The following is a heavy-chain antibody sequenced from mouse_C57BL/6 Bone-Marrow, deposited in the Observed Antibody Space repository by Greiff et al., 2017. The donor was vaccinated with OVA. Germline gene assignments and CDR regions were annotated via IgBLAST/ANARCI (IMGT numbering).Heavy chain of an antibody. CDR1: GFSFTSYG. D-gene: IGHD2-4*01. CDR3: ARSETYYDYAWFAY. J-gene: IGHJ3*01. Sequence: VQLQQSGPGLVAPSQSLSITCTASGFSFTSYGVHWVRQPPGKGLEWLVVICSDGSTTYKSALKSRLSISKDNTKSHVFLKMNSLQTDDTAMYYSARSETYYDYAWFAYWGQGTLVTVSA. V-gene: IGHV2-6*03. CDR2: ICSDGST.